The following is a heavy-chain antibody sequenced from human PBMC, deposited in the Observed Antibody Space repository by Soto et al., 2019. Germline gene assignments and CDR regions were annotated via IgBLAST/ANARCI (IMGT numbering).Heavy chain of an antibody. CDR1: GFTFSSYG. Sequence: QVQLVESGGGVVQPGRSLRLSCAASGFTFSSYGMHWVRQAPGKGLEWVAVISYDGSNKYYADSVKGRFTISRDNSKNTLYLQMNSLRAEDTAVYYCAKDLIASAVAGGNWFDPWGQGTLVTVSS. CDR2: ISYDGSNK. D-gene: IGHD6-19*01. CDR3: AKDLIASAVAGGNWFDP. J-gene: IGHJ5*02. V-gene: IGHV3-30*18.